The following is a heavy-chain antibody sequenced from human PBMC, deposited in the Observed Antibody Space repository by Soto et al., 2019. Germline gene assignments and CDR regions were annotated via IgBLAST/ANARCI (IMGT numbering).Heavy chain of an antibody. J-gene: IGHJ4*02. Sequence: EVQLLESGGDLGQPGRSLRLSCAASGFTFSGYAMSWVRQAPGKGLEWVSVIHGGGNRAYYEDSVKGRFTISRDNTKNPLYLQMSSLRGEDTGVYYCAKNRGRVTTSGHFDYWGQGTLVTVSS. D-gene: IGHD4-17*01. CDR2: IHGGGNRA. CDR3: AKNRGRVTTSGHFDY. CDR1: GFTFSGYA. V-gene: IGHV3-23*01.